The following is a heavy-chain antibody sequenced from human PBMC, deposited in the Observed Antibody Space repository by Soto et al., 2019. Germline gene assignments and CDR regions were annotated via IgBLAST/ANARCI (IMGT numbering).Heavy chain of an antibody. CDR2: ISGYNGDI. D-gene: IGHD1-26*01. Sequence: QVHLVQSGGEVKKPGASVKVSCKASGYTFNRHGITWVRQAPGQGLEWMGWISGYNGDINYEQKFQGRGTLSSDTLTSTVYLELKSLRFDVTAVDYCARVRIVGAREIDFWGQGTLVTVSS. V-gene: IGHV1-18*04. J-gene: IGHJ4*02. CDR3: ARVRIVGAREIDF. CDR1: GYTFNRHG.